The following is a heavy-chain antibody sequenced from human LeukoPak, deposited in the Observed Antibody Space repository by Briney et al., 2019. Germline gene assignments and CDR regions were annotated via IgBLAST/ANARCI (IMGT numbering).Heavy chain of an antibody. CDR3: ARHGGARQQLNWFDP. Sequence: SETLSLTCTVSGGSISSSSYYWGWIRQPPGKGLEWIGSIYYSGSTYYNPSLKSRVTISVDTSKNQFSLKLSSVTAADTAVYYCARHGGARQQLNWFDPWGQGTLVTVSS. D-gene: IGHD6-13*01. CDR1: GGSISSSSYY. CDR2: IYYSGST. J-gene: IGHJ5*02. V-gene: IGHV4-39*01.